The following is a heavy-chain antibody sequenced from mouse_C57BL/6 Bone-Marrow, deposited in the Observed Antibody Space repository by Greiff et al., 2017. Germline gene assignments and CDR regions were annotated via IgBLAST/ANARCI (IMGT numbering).Heavy chain of an antibody. V-gene: IGHV2-9-1*01. CDR3: ARKGSNYVRYAMDY. J-gene: IGHJ4*01. CDR1: GFSLTSYA. D-gene: IGHD2-5*01. Sequence: VKLVESGPGLVAPSQSLSITCTVSGFSLTSYAISWVRQPPGKGLEWLGVIWTGGGTNYNSALKSRLSISKDNSKSQVFLKMNSLQTDDTARYYCARKGSNYVRYAMDYWGQGTSVTVSS. CDR2: IWTGGGT.